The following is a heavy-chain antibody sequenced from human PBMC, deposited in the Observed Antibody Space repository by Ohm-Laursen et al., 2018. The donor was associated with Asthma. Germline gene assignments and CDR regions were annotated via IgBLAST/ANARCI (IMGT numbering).Heavy chain of an antibody. V-gene: IGHV3-30*18. CDR2: ISYDGSNK. CDR3: AKDIETPPDY. J-gene: IGHJ4*02. D-gene: IGHD2-15*01. CDR1: GFTFSSYG. Sequence: SLRLSCAASGFTFSSYGMHWIRQAPGKGLEWVAVISYDGSNKYYADSVKGRFTISRDNSKNTLYLQMNSLRAEDTAVYYCAKDIETPPDYWGQGTLVTVSS.